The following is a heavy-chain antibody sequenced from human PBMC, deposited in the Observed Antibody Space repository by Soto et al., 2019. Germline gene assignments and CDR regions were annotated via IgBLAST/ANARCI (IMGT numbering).Heavy chain of an antibody. V-gene: IGHV3-33*01. CDR3: ARGSKWSSLGYYYYGMDV. Sequence: SCAASGFTFSSYGMHWVRQAPGKGLEWVAVIWYDGSNKYYADSVKGRFTISRDNSKNTLYLQMNSLRAEDTAVYYCARGSKWSSLGYYYYGMDVWGQGTTVTVSS. D-gene: IGHD2-15*01. J-gene: IGHJ6*02. CDR2: IWYDGSNK. CDR1: GFTFSSYG.